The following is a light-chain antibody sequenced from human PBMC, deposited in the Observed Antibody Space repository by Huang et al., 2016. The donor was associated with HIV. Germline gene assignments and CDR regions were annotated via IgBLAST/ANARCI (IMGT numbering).Light chain of an antibody. Sequence: DIQMTQSPSSLSASVGDRVTITCRASQGISNSLAWYQQKVGKAPKLLLSSTSRLESGVPSRFSGSGSGAHYTLTISSLQPEDFATYYCQQYYNSPLTFGGGTKVEIK. CDR2: STS. V-gene: IGKV1-NL1*01. CDR1: QGISNS. J-gene: IGKJ4*01. CDR3: QQYYNSPLT.